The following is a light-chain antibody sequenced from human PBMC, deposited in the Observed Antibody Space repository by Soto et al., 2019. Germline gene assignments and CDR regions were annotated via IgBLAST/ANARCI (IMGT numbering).Light chain of an antibody. V-gene: IGKV1-5*01. CDR2: DAS. J-gene: IGKJ1*01. CDR1: QSISSW. Sequence: ITQWPAKRSASIAKRRNSAFRDSQSISSWLAWYQQKPGKAPKLLIYDASSLESGVPSRYSGLGSGPEFSLTISSFQPGAFAAYFLEQYNSHSETVGQGTKVDIK. CDR3: EQYNSHSET.